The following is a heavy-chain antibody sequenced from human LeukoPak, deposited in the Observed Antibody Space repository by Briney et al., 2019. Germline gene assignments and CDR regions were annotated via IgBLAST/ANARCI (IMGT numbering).Heavy chain of an antibody. V-gene: IGHV3-23*01. Sequence: PGGSLRLSCAASGFTVSSNYMSWVRQAPGKGLEWVSAVSASGFGTYYADSVKGRFTISRDNSKNTLSLQMDSLRAEDTAVYYCAKKHSDSWRDFDYWGQGTLVTVSS. CDR2: VSASGFGT. J-gene: IGHJ4*02. D-gene: IGHD2-15*01. CDR3: AKKHSDSWRDFDY. CDR1: GFTVSSNY.